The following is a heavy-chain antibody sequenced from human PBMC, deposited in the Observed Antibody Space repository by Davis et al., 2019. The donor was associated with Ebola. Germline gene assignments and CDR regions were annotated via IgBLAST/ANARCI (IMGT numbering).Heavy chain of an antibody. V-gene: IGHV3-23*05. D-gene: IGHD3-10*01. Sequence: GESLKISCEISGLISSNYVMYWVRQASGKGLEWISASETSDTNFNANYADSVKGRFTIIRDNSRNTVFLQMNSLRVEDTAVYYCAKIGVRQSGDYWGQGTLVTVSS. CDR1: GLISSNYV. CDR3: AKIGVRQSGDY. J-gene: IGHJ4*02. CDR2: SETSDTNFNA.